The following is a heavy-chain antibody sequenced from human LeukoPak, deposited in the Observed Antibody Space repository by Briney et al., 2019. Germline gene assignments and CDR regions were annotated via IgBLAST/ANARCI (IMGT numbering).Heavy chain of an antibody. CDR3: ARDKGTSYVSSFDY. J-gene: IGHJ4*02. D-gene: IGHD6-6*01. CDR2: ISYDGSNE. Sequence: RRSLRLSCAPSGFTFSSYVMHWVRQAPGKGLEWGALISYDGSNEYYADSAKGRFTISRDNSKNTLYLQMNSLRAADTAVYYCARDKGTSYVSSFDYWGEGTLVTVSS. CDR1: GFTFSSYV. V-gene: IGHV3-30*04.